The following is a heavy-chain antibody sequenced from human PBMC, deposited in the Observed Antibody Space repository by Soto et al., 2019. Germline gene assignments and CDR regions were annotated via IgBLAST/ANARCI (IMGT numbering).Heavy chain of an antibody. CDR2: INHSGST. Sequence: PAETLSVTCAVYGGSFSGYYWSWIRQPPGKGLEWIGEINHSGSTNYNPSLKSRVTISVDTSKNQFSLKLSSVTAADTAVYYCAKAPGRWDCSGGSCYPYYGMDVWGQGTTVTVSS. CDR1: GGSFSGYY. V-gene: IGHV4-34*01. D-gene: IGHD2-15*01. CDR3: AKAPGRWDCSGGSCYPYYGMDV. J-gene: IGHJ6*02.